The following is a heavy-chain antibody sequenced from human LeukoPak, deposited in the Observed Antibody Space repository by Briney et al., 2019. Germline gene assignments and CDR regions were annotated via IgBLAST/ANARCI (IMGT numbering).Heavy chain of an antibody. D-gene: IGHD6-19*01. CDR3: ARHRQTAGDDY. CDR2: IYYSGST. J-gene: IGHJ4*02. CDR1: GGSISSYY. V-gene: IGHV4-59*08. Sequence: SETLSLTCTVSGGSISSYYWSWIRQPPEKGLEWIGYIYYSGSTNYNPSLKSRVTISVDTSKNQFSLKLSSVTAADTAVYYCARHRQTAGDDYWGQGTLVTVSS.